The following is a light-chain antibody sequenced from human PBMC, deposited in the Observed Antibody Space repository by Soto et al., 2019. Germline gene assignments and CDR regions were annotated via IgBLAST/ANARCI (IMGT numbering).Light chain of an antibody. CDR3: SSYAGSNRV. CDR1: NTDVGGYNY. Sequence: QSALTQPPSASGSPGQSVTISCTGTNTDVGGYNYVSWYQQHPGKAPKLMIYEVIKRPSGVPDRFSGSKSGNTASLTVSGLQAEDEADYYCSSYAGSNRVFGGGTKLTVL. J-gene: IGLJ3*02. V-gene: IGLV2-8*01. CDR2: EVI.